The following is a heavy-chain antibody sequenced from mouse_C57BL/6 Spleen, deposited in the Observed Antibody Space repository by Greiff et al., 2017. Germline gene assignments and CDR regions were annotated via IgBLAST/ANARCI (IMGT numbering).Heavy chain of an antibody. CDR3: ARGGGPNWGDY. V-gene: IGHV1-4*01. CDR1: GYTFTSYT. Sequence: QVQLQQSGAELARPGASVKMSCKASGYTFTSYTMHWVKQRPGQGLEWIGYINPSSGYTKYNQKFKDKATLTADKSSSTAYMQLSSLTSEDSAVYYCARGGGPNWGDYWGQGTTLTVSS. CDR2: INPSSGYT. D-gene: IGHD4-1*01. J-gene: IGHJ2*01.